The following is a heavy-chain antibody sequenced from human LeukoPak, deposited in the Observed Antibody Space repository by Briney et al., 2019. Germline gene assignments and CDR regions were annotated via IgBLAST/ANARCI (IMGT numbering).Heavy chain of an antibody. V-gene: IGHV1-24*01. CDR3: ATDLSGTVYYMDV. CDR1: GYTLTGLS. CDR2: FDPEDGET. Sequence: ASVKVSCKVSGYTLTGLSMHWVRQAPGKGLEWMGGFDPEDGETIYAQKFQGRVTMTEDTSTDTAYMELSSLRSEDTAVYYCATDLSGTVYYMDVWGKGTTVTVSS. D-gene: IGHD3-10*01. J-gene: IGHJ6*03.